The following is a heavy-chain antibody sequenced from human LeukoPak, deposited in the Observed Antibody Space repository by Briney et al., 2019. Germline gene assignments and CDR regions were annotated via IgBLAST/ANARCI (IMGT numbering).Heavy chain of an antibody. CDR3: ARDRPLDADDYYGFYYFDY. V-gene: IGHV1-2*02. CDR2: INPNSGGT. Sequence: ASVKVSCKASGYTFTGYYMHWVRQAPGQGLEWMGWINPNSGGTNHAQKFQGRVTMTRDTSISTSYMELSRLRSDDTAVYYCARDRPLDADDYYGFYYFDYWGQGTLVTVSS. D-gene: IGHD3-10*01. CDR1: GYTFTGYY. J-gene: IGHJ4*02.